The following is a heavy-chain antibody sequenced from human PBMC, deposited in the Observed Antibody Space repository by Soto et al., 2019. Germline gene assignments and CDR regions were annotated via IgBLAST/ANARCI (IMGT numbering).Heavy chain of an antibody. D-gene: IGHD2-2*01. Sequence: GGSLRLSCAASGFTFNNYAMSWVRQAPGKGLEWDSSINNGGDNIYYADSVKGRFTISRDNSKSTLYLQMNSLRAEDTAVYYCAKTFLARYCSSSVCYDPADYFDYWGQGTMVTVYS. CDR3: AKTFLARYCSSSVCYDPADYFDY. J-gene: IGHJ4*02. CDR2: INNGGDNI. CDR1: GFTFNNYA. V-gene: IGHV3-23*01.